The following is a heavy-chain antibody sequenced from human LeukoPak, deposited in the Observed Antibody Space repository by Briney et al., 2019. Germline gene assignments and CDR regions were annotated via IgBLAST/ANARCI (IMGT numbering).Heavy chain of an antibody. CDR2: IRYDGSNK. CDR1: GFTFSDYY. J-gene: IGHJ4*02. D-gene: IGHD3-10*01. Sequence: GGSLRLSCAASGFTFSDYYMSWIRQAPGKGLEWVAFIRYDGSNKYYADSVKGRFTISRDNSKNTLYLQMNSLRAEDTAVYYCAKIALWFGELTNYFDYWGQGTLVTVSS. V-gene: IGHV3-30*02. CDR3: AKIALWFGELTNYFDY.